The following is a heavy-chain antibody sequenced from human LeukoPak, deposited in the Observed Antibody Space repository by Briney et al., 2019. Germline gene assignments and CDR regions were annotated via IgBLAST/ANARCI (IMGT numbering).Heavy chain of an antibody. D-gene: IGHD6-19*01. CDR1: GYTFTGHY. Sequence: GASVKVSCKASGYTFTGHYMHWVRQAPGQGLEWMGWIDPNSGGTNYAQKFQGRVTMTRDTSISTAYMELSSLRSDDTAVYYCARWRGYVSGWSGPFDDWGQGTLVTVSS. CDR3: ARWRGYVSGWSGPFDD. V-gene: IGHV1-2*02. J-gene: IGHJ4*02. CDR2: IDPNSGGT.